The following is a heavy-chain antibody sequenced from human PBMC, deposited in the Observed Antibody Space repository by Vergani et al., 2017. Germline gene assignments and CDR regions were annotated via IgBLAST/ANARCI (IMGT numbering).Heavy chain of an antibody. CDR1: GYTFTSYD. CDR3: ARALYDSSGYLHP. V-gene: IGHV1-8*02. J-gene: IGHJ5*02. Sequence: QVPLVQSGAAVKKPGASVKVSCTASGYTFTSYDINWVRQATGQGLEWMGWMNPNSGNTGYAQKFQGRVTMTRNTSISTAYMELSSLRSEDTAVYYCARALYDSSGYLHPWGQGTLVTVSS. CDR2: MNPNSGNT. D-gene: IGHD3-22*01.